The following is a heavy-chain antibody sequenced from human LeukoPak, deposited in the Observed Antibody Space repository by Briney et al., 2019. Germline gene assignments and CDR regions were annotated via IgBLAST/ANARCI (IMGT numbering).Heavy chain of an antibody. Sequence: GASVKVSCKASGYTFTSYGISWVRQAPGQGLEWMGWISAYNGNTNCAQKLQGRVTMTTDTSTSTAYMELRSLRSDDTAVYYCARGAWGYFDWLPGGSYYYYYMDVWGKGTTVTVSS. CDR3: ARGAWGYFDWLPGGSYYYYYMDV. CDR2: ISAYNGNT. V-gene: IGHV1-18*01. J-gene: IGHJ6*03. D-gene: IGHD3-9*01. CDR1: GYTFTSYG.